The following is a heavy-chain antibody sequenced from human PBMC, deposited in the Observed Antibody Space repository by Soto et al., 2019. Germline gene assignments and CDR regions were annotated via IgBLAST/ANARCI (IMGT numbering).Heavy chain of an antibody. CDR2: ISSSSSYI. V-gene: IGHV3-21*01. J-gene: IGHJ6*04. CDR3: ARVRYCSGGICYYYYGMDV. D-gene: IGHD2-15*01. CDR1: GFTFSSYS. Sequence: GGSLRLSCAASGFTFSSYSMNWVRQAPGKGLEWVSSISSSSSYIYYADSVKGRFTISRENAKNSLYLQMKSLRAEDTAVYYRARVRYCSGGICYYYYGMDVGREGTALAVSS.